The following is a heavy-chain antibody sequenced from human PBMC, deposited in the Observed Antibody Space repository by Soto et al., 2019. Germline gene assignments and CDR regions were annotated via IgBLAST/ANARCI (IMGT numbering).Heavy chain of an antibody. Sequence: QVQLVQSGAEVKKPGASVKVSCKASGYTFTSYGISWVRQAPGQGLEWMGWISAYNGNTNYAQKLQGRVTMTTDTSTSTAYMELRSQRSHDTAVYYCAREALNYHFWSGYSTGSDYWGQGTLVTVSS. CDR2: ISAYNGNT. CDR1: GYTFTSYG. CDR3: AREALNYHFWSGYSTGSDY. J-gene: IGHJ4*02. V-gene: IGHV1-18*01. D-gene: IGHD3-3*01.